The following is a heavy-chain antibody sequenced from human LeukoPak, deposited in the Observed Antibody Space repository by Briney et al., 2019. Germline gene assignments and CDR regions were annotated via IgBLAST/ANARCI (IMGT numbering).Heavy chain of an antibody. V-gene: IGHV3-23*01. J-gene: IGHJ4*02. CDR3: AKGGPQFFDY. CDR2: ISGSGGST. CDR1: GFTFSDYA. D-gene: IGHD5-24*01. Sequence: GGSLRLSCAVSGFTFSDYATSWVRQAPGKGLEWVSTISGSGGSTYSADSVKGRFTISRDNSRNTLYLQMNSLRAEDTAIYYCAKGGPQFFDYWGQGTLVTVSS.